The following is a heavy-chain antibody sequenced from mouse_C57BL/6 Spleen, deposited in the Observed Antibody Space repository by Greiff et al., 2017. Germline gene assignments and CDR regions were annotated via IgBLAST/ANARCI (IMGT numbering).Heavy chain of an antibody. CDR3: ARRGTGTVFDY. CDR1: GYAFTNYL. J-gene: IGHJ2*01. CDR2: INPGSGST. V-gene: IGHV1-54*01. D-gene: IGHD4-1*01. Sequence: QVQLQQSGAELVRPGTSVKVSCKASGYAFTNYLIEWVKQRPGQGLEWIGVINPGSGSTNYNEKFKSKATLTVDTSSSTAYMQLSSLTSEDSAVYYCARRGTGTVFDYWGQGTTLTVSS.